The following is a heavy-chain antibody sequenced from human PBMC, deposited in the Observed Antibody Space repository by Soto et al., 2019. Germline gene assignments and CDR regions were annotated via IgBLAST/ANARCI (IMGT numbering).Heavy chain of an antibody. V-gene: IGHV4-34*01. D-gene: IGHD2-2*01. Sequence: SETLSLTCAVYGGSFSGYYWSWIRQPPGKGLEWIGEINHSGSTNYNPSLKSRVTISVDTSKNQFSLKLSSVTAADTAVYYCASPLVVPAASAFDNWGQGTMVTVSS. CDR2: INHSGST. CDR1: GGSFSGYY. CDR3: ASPLVVPAASAFDN. J-gene: IGHJ3*02.